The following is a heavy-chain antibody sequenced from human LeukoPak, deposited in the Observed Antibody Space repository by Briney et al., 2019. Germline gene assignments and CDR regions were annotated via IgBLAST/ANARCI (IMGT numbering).Heavy chain of an antibody. CDR2: IYSSGST. J-gene: IGHJ3*02. CDR3: ARDHQYYDSSGYYTGAFDI. CDR1: GGSISSGGYF. V-gene: IGHV4-31*03. D-gene: IGHD3-22*01. Sequence: PSQTLSLTCTVSGGSISSGGYFWNWLRQLPGKGLEWIGYIYSSGSTYNPSLKSRVTISVDTSKNQFSLKLSSVTAADTAVYYCARDHQYYDSSGYYTGAFDIWGQGTMVTVSS.